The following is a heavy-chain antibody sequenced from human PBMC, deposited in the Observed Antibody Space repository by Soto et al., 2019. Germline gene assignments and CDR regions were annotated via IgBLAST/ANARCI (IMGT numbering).Heavy chain of an antibody. J-gene: IGHJ4*01. D-gene: IGHD3-10*01. V-gene: IGHV1-8*01. CDR2: MNPDSGNT. CDR3: VREDCDGSGSHSY. CDR1: GYTFTSYI. Sequence: ASVKVSCKGPGYTFTSYIINWVRQAPGQGLERMGWMNPDSGNTGFAQKCHGRAAKNRSTAKSTAYMELNSLNCDDTAVYFCVREDCDGSGSHSYSSQRTLVTVSS.